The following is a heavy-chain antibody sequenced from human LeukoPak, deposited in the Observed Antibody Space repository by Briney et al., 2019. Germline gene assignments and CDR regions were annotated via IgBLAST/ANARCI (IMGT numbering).Heavy chain of an antibody. Sequence: GGSLRLSCAASGFTFSSYAMHWVHQAPGKGLEWVSAISGSGDSTYYADSVKGRFTISRDNSKSTLFLEMDSLRVEDSAVYYCTKVMRGRANFGSGSSLDYWGQGTVVPVSP. CDR3: TKVMRGRANFGSGSSLDY. V-gene: IGHV3-23*01. CDR2: ISGSGDST. CDR1: GFTFSSYA. D-gene: IGHD3-10*01. J-gene: IGHJ4*01.